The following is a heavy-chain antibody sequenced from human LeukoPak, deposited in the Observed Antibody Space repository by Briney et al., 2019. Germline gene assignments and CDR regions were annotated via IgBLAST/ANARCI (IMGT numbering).Heavy chain of an antibody. CDR3: ARMGYCSSTSCPPLTRMDV. J-gene: IGHJ6*02. V-gene: IGHV3-7*01. D-gene: IGHD2-2*01. CDR2: IKQDGSEK. CDR1: GFTFSSYA. Sequence: GGSLRLSCAASGFTFSSYAMSWVRQAPGKGMEWVANIKQDGSEKYYVDSVKGRFTISRDNAKNSLYLQMNSLRAEDTAVYYCARMGYCSSTSCPPLTRMDVWGRGTTVTVSS.